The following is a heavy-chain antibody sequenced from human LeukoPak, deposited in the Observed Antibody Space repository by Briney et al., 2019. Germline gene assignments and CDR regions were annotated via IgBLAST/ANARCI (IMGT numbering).Heavy chain of an antibody. CDR3: TTRPWGSDY. CDR2: IKSKTDGGTT. Sequence: GGSLRPSCAASGFTFSNAWMSWVRQAPGKGLEWVGHIKSKTDGGTTDYAAPVKGRFTISRDDSKNTLYLQMNSLKTEDTAVYYCTTRPWGSDYWGQGTLVTVSS. V-gene: IGHV3-15*01. CDR1: GFTFSNAW. D-gene: IGHD3-16*01. J-gene: IGHJ4*02.